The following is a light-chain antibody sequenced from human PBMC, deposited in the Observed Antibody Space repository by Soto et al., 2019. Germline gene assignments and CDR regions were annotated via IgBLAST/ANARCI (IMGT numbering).Light chain of an antibody. CDR1: SSDVGSYNL. CDR3: CSYAGSSTFVV. J-gene: IGLJ3*02. V-gene: IGLV2-23*03. Sequence: QSALTQPASVSGSPGQSITISCTGTSSDVGSYNLVSWYQPHPGKAPKLMIYEGSKRPSGVSNRFSGSKSGNTAYLTISGLQAEDEADYYCCSYAGSSTFVVFGGGTKVTVL. CDR2: EGS.